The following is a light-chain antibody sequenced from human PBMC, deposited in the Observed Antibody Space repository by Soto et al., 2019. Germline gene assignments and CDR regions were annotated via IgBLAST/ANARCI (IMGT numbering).Light chain of an antibody. V-gene: IGKV1-5*01. Sequence: IQLTQSPSSLSASVGARVTITCRASQTITTWMAWYQQKPGKAPKLLVYDASTLQSGVATRFSGSGSGTEFTLIISGLQPEDSATYYCQQYTNTNNPWMFGQ. CDR1: QTITTW. J-gene: IGKJ2*01. CDR3: QQYTNTNNPWM. CDR2: DAS.